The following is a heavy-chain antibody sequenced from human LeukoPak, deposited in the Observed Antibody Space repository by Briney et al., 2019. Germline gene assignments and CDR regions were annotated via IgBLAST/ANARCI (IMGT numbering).Heavy chain of an antibody. CDR3: AREKFDS. J-gene: IGHJ5*01. CDR2: ISYDGSNK. Sequence: GRSLRLSCAASGFTFSSYAMHWVRQAPGKGLEWVAVISYDGSNKYYADSVKGRFTISRDNSSSLISLQMNNLTTEDTAVYYCAREKFDSWGLGTLVIVSP. V-gene: IGHV3-30*14. CDR1: GFTFSSYA.